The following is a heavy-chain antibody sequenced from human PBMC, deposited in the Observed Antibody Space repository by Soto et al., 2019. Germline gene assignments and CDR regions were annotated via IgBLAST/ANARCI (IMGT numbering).Heavy chain of an antibody. V-gene: IGHV1-18*01. CDR1: GYTFTSYG. J-gene: IGHJ4*02. Sequence: ASVTVSCKASGYTFTSYGISWVRQAPGQGLEWMGWISAYNGNTNYAQKLQGRVTMTTDTSTSTAYMELRSLRSDDTAVYYCAKGYCSSTSCYAHFDYWGQGTLVTVSS. CDR3: AKGYCSSTSCYAHFDY. D-gene: IGHD2-2*01. CDR2: ISAYNGNT.